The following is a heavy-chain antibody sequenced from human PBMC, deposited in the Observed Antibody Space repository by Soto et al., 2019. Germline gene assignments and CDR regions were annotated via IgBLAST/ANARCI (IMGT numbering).Heavy chain of an antibody. CDR1: SGSISSSNW. CDR2: IYHSGST. CDR3: ARAFYGSGSYYTTYFDY. J-gene: IGHJ4*02. Sequence: SETLSLTCAVSSGSISSSNWWSWVRQPPGKGLEWIGEIYHSGSTNYNPSLKSRVTISVDKSKNQSSLKLSSVTAADTAVYYCARAFYGSGSYYTTYFDYWGQGPLVTVSS. V-gene: IGHV4-4*02. D-gene: IGHD3-10*01.